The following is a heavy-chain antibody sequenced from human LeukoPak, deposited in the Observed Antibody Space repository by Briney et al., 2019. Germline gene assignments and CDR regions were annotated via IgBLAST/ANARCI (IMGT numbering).Heavy chain of an antibody. V-gene: IGHV3-23*01. CDR2: YSGSGGST. D-gene: IGHD1-1*01. CDR1: GFTFSSYA. J-gene: IGHJ4*02. Sequence: PGGTLRLSCAASGFTFSSYAMSWVRQARGKGLEWVSGYSGSGGSTYYADSVKGRFTISRDNSKNTLYLQMNSLRAEDRAVYYCAKGLAVGTSYFDYWGQGTLVTVSS. CDR3: AKGLAVGTSYFDY.